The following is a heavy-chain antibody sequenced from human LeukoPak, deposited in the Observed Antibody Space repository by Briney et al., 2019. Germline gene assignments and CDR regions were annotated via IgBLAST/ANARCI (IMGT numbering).Heavy chain of an antibody. CDR1: GFTFSSYW. CDR3: AKEGYYGSGSFPDY. Sequence: GGSLRLSCAASGFTFSSYWMSWVRQAPGKGLEWVANIKQDGSEKYYVDSVKGRFTISRDNSKNTPYLQMTSLRAEDTAVYYFAKEGYYGSGSFPDYWGQGTLVTVSS. V-gene: IGHV3-7*01. CDR2: IKQDGSEK. J-gene: IGHJ4*02. D-gene: IGHD3-10*01.